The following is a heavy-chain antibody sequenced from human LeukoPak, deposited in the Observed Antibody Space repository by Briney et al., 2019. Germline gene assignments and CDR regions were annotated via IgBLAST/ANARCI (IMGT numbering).Heavy chain of an antibody. J-gene: IGHJ6*03. CDR3: ARDLPKKLIAVAGRDYYYYTDV. V-gene: IGHV1-69*05. D-gene: IGHD6-19*01. CDR2: IIPIFGTA. Sequence: SVKVSCKASGGTFSSYAISWVRQAPGQGLEWMGGIIPIFGTANYAQKFQGRVTITTDESTSTAYMELSSLRSEDTAVYYCARDLPKKLIAVAGRDYYYYTDVWGKGTTVTVSS. CDR1: GGTFSSYA.